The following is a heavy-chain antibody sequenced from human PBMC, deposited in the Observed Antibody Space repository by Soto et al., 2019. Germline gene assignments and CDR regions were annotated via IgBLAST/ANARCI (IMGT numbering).Heavy chain of an antibody. CDR2: ISPHTGGT. V-gene: IGHV1-2*02. Sequence: ASVKVSCKASGYTFNRYYMHWVRQAPGPGLEWMGWISPHTGGTTYAQKFQGRVTMTRDTSVSTAFMELSRLGSDDTAMYYCARQDFGVVKDYYGMDVWGQGTTVTVSS. J-gene: IGHJ6*02. CDR1: GYTFNRYY. D-gene: IGHD3-3*01. CDR3: ARQDFGVVKDYYGMDV.